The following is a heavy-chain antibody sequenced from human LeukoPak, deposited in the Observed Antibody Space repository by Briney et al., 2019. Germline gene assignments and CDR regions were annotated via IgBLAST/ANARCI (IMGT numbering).Heavy chain of an antibody. CDR3: AKGEGYSYGLQDY. CDR2: ISGSGGST. V-gene: IGHV3-23*01. CDR1: GFTFSSYA. D-gene: IGHD5-18*01. Sequence: GGSLRLSCAASGFTFSSYAMRWFRQAPGKGLEWVSGISGSGGSTHYADSVKGRFTISRDNSKNTLYLQINSLRAEDTAVYYCAKGEGYSYGLQDYWGQGTLVTVSS. J-gene: IGHJ4*02.